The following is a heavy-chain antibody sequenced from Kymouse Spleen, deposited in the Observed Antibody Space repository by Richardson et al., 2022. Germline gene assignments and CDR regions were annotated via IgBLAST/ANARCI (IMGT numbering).Heavy chain of an antibody. D-gene: IGHD6-19*01. CDR2: INWNGGST. V-gene: IGHV3-20*d01. Sequence: EVQLVESGGGVVRPGGSLRLSCAASGFTFDDYGMSWVRQAPGKGLEWVSGINWNGGSTGYADSVKGRFTISRDNAKNSLYLQMNSLRAEDTALYYCARENSGWSFYYYYGMDVWGQGTTVTVSS. CDR3: ARENSGWSFYYYYGMDV. J-gene: IGHJ6*02. CDR1: GFTFDDYG.